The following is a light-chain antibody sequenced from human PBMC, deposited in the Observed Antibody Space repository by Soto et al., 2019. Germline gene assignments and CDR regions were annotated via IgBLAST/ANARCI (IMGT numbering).Light chain of an antibody. Sequence: QSVLTQPPSASGTPGQRVTISCSGSSSNIGSNTVNWYQQLPGTAPKLLIYSNNQRPPGVPDRFSGSKSGTSASLAISGPQSEDEADYYCAAWDDSLNYVFGTGTKVTVL. J-gene: IGLJ1*01. CDR2: SNN. CDR3: AAWDDSLNYV. V-gene: IGLV1-44*01. CDR1: SSNIGSNT.